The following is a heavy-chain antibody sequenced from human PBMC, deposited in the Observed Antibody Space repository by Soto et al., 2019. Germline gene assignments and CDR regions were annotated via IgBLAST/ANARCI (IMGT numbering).Heavy chain of an antibody. CDR2: ISSSSSTI. Sequence: EVQLVESGGGLVQPGGSLSLSCAASGFTFSSYSMNWVRQAPGKGLEWVSYISSSSSTISYADSVKGRFTISRDNAKNSLYLQMNSLRAEDTAVYYCAREGGDLNWFDPWGQGTLVTVSS. V-gene: IGHV3-48*01. CDR1: GFTFSSYS. D-gene: IGHD4-17*01. CDR3: AREGGDLNWFDP. J-gene: IGHJ5*02.